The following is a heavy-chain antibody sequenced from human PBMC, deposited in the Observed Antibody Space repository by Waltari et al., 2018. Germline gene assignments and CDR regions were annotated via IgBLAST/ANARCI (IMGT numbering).Heavy chain of an antibody. V-gene: IGHV3-15*01. CDR3: VTPPIFAAHRGFDY. Sequence: EVVLAESGGGLVKPGGSLRLSCAASGFSFSDAWMSWVRQIPGKGMDGVGRIRSKENGGPTEYSAAVKDRFVISRDDSEKMLFLEMTNLKIEDTGVYYCVTPPIFAAHRGFDYWGQGALVTVSS. D-gene: IGHD3-9*01. J-gene: IGHJ4*02. CDR2: IRSKENGGPT. CDR1: GFSFSDAW.